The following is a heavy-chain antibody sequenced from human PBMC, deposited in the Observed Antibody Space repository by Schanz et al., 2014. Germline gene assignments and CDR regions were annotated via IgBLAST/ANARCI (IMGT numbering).Heavy chain of an antibody. CDR1: GFTFRSYG. Sequence: QAQLVESGGGVVQPGRSLRLSCVASGFTFRSYGMHWVRQAPGRGLEWVALISYDGSSKNHADSVQGRFTISRDNSKNALYLQMDSLRAEDTAVYYCARGIITMVRGGDVGAFDIWGQGTMVTVSS. J-gene: IGHJ3*02. CDR2: ISYDGSSK. V-gene: IGHV3-33*01. D-gene: IGHD3-10*01. CDR3: ARGIITMVRGGDVGAFDI.